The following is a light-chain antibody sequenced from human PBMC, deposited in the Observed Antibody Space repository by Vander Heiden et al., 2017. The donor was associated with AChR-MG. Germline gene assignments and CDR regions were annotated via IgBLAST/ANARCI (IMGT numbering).Light chain of an antibody. CDR2: AAS. Sequence: DIQMTQSPSSLSASVGDRVTITCRASQSISSYLNWYQQKPGKAPKLLIYAASSWQSGVPSRFSGSGSGKDFTLTISSLQHEDFATYYCQQSYSTPLFGGGTKVEIK. V-gene: IGKV1-39*01. CDR1: QSISSY. CDR3: QQSYSTPL. J-gene: IGKJ4*01.